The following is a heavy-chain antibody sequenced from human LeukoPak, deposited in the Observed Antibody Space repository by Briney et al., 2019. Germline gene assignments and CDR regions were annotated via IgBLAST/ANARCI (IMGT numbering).Heavy chain of an antibody. CDR2: INHSGST. CDR1: GGSFSGYY. D-gene: IGHD3-10*01. J-gene: IGHJ5*02. V-gene: IGHV4-34*01. CDR3: ARGHVMYYYGSGSSNWFDP. Sequence: SETLSLTCAVYGGSFSGYYWSWIRQPPGKGLEWIGEINHSGSTNYNPSLKSRVTISVDTSKNQVSLKLNSVSAADTAVYYCARGHVMYYYGSGSSNWFDPWGQGTLVTVSS.